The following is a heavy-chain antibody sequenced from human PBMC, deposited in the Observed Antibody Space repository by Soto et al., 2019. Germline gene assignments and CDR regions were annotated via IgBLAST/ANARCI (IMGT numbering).Heavy chain of an antibody. D-gene: IGHD3-10*01. CDR1: GYTFTSYG. CDR2: ISAYNGNT. J-gene: IGHJ6*02. CDR3: AREWITMVRGYYYYGMDV. Sequence: ASVKVSCKASGYTFTSYGISWVRQAPGQGLEWMGWISAYNGNTNYAQKLQGRVTMTTDTSTSTAYMELRSLRSDDTAVYYCAREWITMVRGYYYYGMDVWGQGTTVPSP. V-gene: IGHV1-18*01.